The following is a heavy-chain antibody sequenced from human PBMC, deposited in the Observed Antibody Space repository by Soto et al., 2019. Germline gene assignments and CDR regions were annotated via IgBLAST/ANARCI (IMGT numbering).Heavy chain of an antibody. D-gene: IGHD1-26*01. CDR3: ARDPYCGAIAY. V-gene: IGHV3-7*01. CDR2: IKQDGSDI. J-gene: IGHJ4*02. CDR1: GFGFGASW. Sequence: GGGPQQPGGSLRLSCAASGFGFGASWMAWVRQAPGXGLELVGDIKQDGSDINYVDSVKGRVTISRDNAQPSLSLHMDRMRAENTAVYYSARDPYCGAIAYWGLGTLVTVSS.